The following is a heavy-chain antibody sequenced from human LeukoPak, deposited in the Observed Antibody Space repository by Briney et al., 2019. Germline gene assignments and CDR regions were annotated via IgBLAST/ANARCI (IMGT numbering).Heavy chain of an antibody. D-gene: IGHD6-6*01. CDR1: GDSISSYY. Sequence: SETLSLTCTLSGDSISSYYWSWIRPPPQRGLEWIWYIYSGGGTKCIPTLKGQVTISIDTFTNHLSLKLSSVTAADSAVYYCARLTRFSTSPDRYYLVYWGQGTLVTVSS. V-gene: IGHV4-4*09. J-gene: IGHJ4*02. CDR3: ARLTRFSTSPDRYYLVY. CDR2: IYSGGGT.